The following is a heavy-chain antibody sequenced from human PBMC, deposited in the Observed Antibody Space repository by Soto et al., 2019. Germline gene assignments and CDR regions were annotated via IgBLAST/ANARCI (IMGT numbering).Heavy chain of an antibody. Sequence: ASVEVCCKASGYTVTSCGIGGVRRAHGQGLEWMGWISAYNGNTNYAQKLQGRVTMTTDTSTSTAYMELRSLRSDDTAVYYCARVPITEDYFDYWGQGTLVTVSS. CDR1: GYTVTSCG. CDR3: ARVPITEDYFDY. V-gene: IGHV1-18*01. J-gene: IGHJ4*02. CDR2: ISAYNGNT. D-gene: IGHD3-16*01.